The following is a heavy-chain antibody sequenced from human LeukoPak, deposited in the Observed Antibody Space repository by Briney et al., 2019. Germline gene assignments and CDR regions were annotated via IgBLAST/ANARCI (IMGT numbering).Heavy chain of an antibody. Sequence: SETLSLTCAVYDGSFSGYYWSWIRQPPGKGLEWIGEINHSGSTNYNPSLKSRVTISVDTSKNQFSLKLSSVTAADTAVYYCARGGRLRSITFDYWGQGTLVTVSS. CDR2: INHSGST. CDR3: ARGGRLRSITFDY. V-gene: IGHV4-34*01. J-gene: IGHJ4*02. CDR1: DGSFSGYY. D-gene: IGHD4-17*01.